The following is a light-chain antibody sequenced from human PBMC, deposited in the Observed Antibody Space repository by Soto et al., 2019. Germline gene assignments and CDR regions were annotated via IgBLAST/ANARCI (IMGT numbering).Light chain of an antibody. CDR1: QSVSSAY. Sequence: EIVMAQSPATLSVTPGERATLSCRSSQSVSSAYLAWYQQKPGQAPRLLIYGASSRATGIPDRFSGSGSGTDFTLTISRLEPEDFAVYYCQQYGSSPITFGQGTLLEI. J-gene: IGKJ5*01. CDR2: GAS. CDR3: QQYGSSPIT. V-gene: IGKV3-20*01.